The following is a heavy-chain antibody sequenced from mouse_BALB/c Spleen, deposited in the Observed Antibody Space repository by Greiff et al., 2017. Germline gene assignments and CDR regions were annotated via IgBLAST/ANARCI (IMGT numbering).Heavy chain of an antibody. J-gene: IGHJ2*01. V-gene: IGHV3-8*02. Sequence: EVMLVESGPSLVKPSQTLSLTCSVTGDSITSCYWNWIRKFPGNKLEYMGYISYSGSTYYNPSLKSRISITRDTSKNQYYLQLNSVTTEDTATYYCARGGLRDFDYWGQGTTLTVSS. CDR1: GDSITSCY. CDR2: ISYSGST. CDR3: ARGGLRDFDY. D-gene: IGHD2-4*01.